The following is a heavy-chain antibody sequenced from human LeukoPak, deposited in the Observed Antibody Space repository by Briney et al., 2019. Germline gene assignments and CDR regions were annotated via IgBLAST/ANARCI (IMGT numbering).Heavy chain of an antibody. Sequence: GGSLRLSCAASGFTFSSYSMNWVRQAPGKGLEWVSSISSSSSYIYYADSVKGRFTISRDNAKNSLYLQMNSLRAEDTAVYYSARDPGIAARGAFDIWGQGTMVTVSS. CDR1: GFTFSSYS. V-gene: IGHV3-21*01. CDR2: ISSSSSYI. D-gene: IGHD6-6*01. CDR3: ARDPGIAARGAFDI. J-gene: IGHJ3*02.